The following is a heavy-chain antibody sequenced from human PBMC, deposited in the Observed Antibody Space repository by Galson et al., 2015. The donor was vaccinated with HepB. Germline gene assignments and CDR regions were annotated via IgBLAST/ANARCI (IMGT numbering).Heavy chain of an antibody. CDR3: ASPFCTGGSCYPLWY. CDR2: IYSGGAT. J-gene: IGHJ4*02. D-gene: IGHD2-15*01. V-gene: IGHV3-53*01. Sequence: SLRLSCAASGFTFSNYGIHWVRQAPGKGLEWVSVIYSGGATYYADSVKGRFTISRDNSKNTLYFHVNNLRAEDTAVYYCASPFCTGGSCYPLWYWGQGTLVTVSS. CDR1: GFTFSNYG.